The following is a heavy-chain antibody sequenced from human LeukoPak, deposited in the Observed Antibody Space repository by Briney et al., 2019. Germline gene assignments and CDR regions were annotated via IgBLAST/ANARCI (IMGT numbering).Heavy chain of an antibody. D-gene: IGHD2/OR15-2a*01. V-gene: IGHV4-59*11. CDR1: GGSISTHY. CDR3: ARASFSSPGNFDY. Sequence: PSETLSLTCIVSGGSISTHYWSWIRQPPGKGLEWIGYVYHTGRTKYNPSLESRITISVDTSKNQFSLNLNSLTAADTAVYYCARASFSSPGNFDYWGQGTLVAVSS. CDR2: VYHTGRT. J-gene: IGHJ4*02.